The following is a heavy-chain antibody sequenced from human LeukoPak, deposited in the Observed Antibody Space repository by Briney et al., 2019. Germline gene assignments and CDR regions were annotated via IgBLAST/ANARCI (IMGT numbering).Heavy chain of an antibody. J-gene: IGHJ3*02. D-gene: IGHD6-19*01. V-gene: IGHV4-34*01. Sequence: SETLSLTCAVYGGSFSGYYWSWIRQPPGKGLEWIGEINHSGSTNYNPSLKSRVTISVDTSKNQFSLKLSSVTAEDTAVYYCARGFKSSGWYHYDAFDIWGQGTMVTVSS. CDR1: GGSFSGYY. CDR3: ARGFKSSGWYHYDAFDI. CDR2: INHSGST.